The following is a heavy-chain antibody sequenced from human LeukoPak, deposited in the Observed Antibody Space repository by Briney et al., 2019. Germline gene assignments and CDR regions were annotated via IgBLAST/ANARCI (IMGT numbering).Heavy chain of an antibody. CDR2: IKSKTDGGTT. D-gene: IGHD1-26*01. CDR3: TTDFSASYYATEY. CDR1: GFTFINAG. J-gene: IGHJ4*02. V-gene: IGHV3-15*01. Sequence: RGSLRLSCAASGFTFINAGMSWGRQAPGKGLEWVGRIKSKTDGGTTDYAAPVKGRFTISRDDSKNTLYLQMNSLKTEAAAVSYCTTDFSASYYATEYWGQGTLSPSPQ.